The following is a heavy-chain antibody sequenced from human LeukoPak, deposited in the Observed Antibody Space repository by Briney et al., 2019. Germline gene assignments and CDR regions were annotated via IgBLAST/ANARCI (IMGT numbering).Heavy chain of an antibody. CDR1: GGSISSYY. CDR2: IYYSGST. V-gene: IGHV4-59*01. D-gene: IGHD3-22*01. J-gene: IGHJ3*02. Sequence: SETLSLTYTVSGGSISSYYWSWIRQPAGKGLEWIGYIYYSGSTNYNPSLKSRVTISVDTSKNQFSLKLSSVTAADTAVYYCARERYYDSSGYYYKAFDIWGQGTMVTVSS. CDR3: ARERYYDSSGYYYKAFDI.